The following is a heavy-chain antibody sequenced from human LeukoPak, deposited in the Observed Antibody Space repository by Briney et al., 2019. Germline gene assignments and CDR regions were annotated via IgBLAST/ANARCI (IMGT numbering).Heavy chain of an antibody. D-gene: IGHD3-10*01. CDR3: AREPDFYGSGSFLY. CDR1: GFTFSSYG. Sequence: GGSLRLSCGASGFTFSSYGVNWVRQAPGKGLEWVSYISSSSSTITYADSVQGRFTISRDNARNSLYLEMNSLRAEDTAVYYCAREPDFYGSGSFLYWGQGTLLTVSS. CDR2: ISSSSSTI. V-gene: IGHV3-48*01. J-gene: IGHJ4*02.